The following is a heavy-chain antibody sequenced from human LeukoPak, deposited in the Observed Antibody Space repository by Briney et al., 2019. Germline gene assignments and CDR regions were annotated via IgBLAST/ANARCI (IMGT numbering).Heavy chain of an antibody. V-gene: IGHV3-23*01. J-gene: IGHJ4*02. CDR3: AKDSRSYGFGYFDY. D-gene: IGHD5-18*01. CDR1: GFTFSSYA. CDR2: ISGSGGST. Sequence: GGTLRLSCAASGFTFSSYAMSWVRQAPGKGLEWVSAISGSGGSTYYADSAKGRFTISRDNSKNTLYLQINSLRAEDRAVYYCAKDSRSYGFGYFDYWGQGTLVTVSS.